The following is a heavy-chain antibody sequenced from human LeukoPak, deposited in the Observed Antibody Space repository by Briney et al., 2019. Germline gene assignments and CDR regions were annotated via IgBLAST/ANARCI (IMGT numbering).Heavy chain of an antibody. CDR2: ISYDGSHK. Sequence: GGSLRLSCAASGFTFSSYAIHWVRQAPGRGLEWVALISYDGSHKYSAASVKGRFSISRDNSKNTLYLHMNSLRTEDTAVYYCARRRAGSFSSGCDHWGQGTLVTVSS. CDR1: GFTFSSYA. V-gene: IGHV3-30-3*01. J-gene: IGHJ4*02. D-gene: IGHD6-13*01. CDR3: ARRRAGSFSSGCDH.